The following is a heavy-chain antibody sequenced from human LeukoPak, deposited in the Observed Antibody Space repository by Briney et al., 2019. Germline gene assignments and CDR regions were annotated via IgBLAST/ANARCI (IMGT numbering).Heavy chain of an antibody. CDR1: GFTFSSYE. Sequence: GGSLRLSCAASGFTFSSYEMKWVRQAPGKGLEWVSYISSSGSTIYYADSVKGRFTISRDHAKNSLYLQMNSLRAEDTAVYYCARERGSYFDYWGQGTLVTVSS. CDR2: ISSSGSTI. J-gene: IGHJ4*02. CDR3: ARERGSYFDY. D-gene: IGHD3-16*01. V-gene: IGHV3-48*03.